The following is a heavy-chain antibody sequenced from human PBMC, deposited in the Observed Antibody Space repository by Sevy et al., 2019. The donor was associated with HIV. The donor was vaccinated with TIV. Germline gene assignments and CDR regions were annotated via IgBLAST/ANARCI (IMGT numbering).Heavy chain of an antibody. CDR1: GFTFSSYA. CDR3: ARGYDFWSGSRGYLPYGMDV. V-gene: IGHV3-30-3*01. Sequence: GGSLRLSCAASGFTFSSYAMHWVRQAPGKGLEWVAVISYDGSNKYYADSVKGRFTISRDNSKNTLYLQMNNLRAEDTAVYYCARGYDFWSGSRGYLPYGMDVWGQGTAVTVSS. D-gene: IGHD3-3*01. CDR2: ISYDGSNK. J-gene: IGHJ6*02.